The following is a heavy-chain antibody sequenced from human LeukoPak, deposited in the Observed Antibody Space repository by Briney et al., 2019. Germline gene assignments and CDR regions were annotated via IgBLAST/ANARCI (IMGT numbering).Heavy chain of an antibody. D-gene: IGHD4-17*01. V-gene: IGHV3-21*01. J-gene: IGHJ4*02. CDR1: GFTFSSYS. Sequence: GRSLRLSCAASGFTFSSYSMNWVRQAPGKGLGWASSISSRSSYIYYTDSVKGRFTISRDNAKNSLYLQMNSLRAEDTAVYYCARVSPNTVTTLQYFDYWGQGTLVTVSS. CDR3: ARVSPNTVTTLQYFDY. CDR2: ISSRSSYI.